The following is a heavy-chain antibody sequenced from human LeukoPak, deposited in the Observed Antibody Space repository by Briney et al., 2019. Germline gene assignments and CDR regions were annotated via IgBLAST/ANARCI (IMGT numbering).Heavy chain of an antibody. Sequence: PGGSLRLSCAASGFTFSSYEMDWVRQAPGKGLEWVSYISSSGSTIYYADSVKGRFTISRDNAKNSLYLQMNSLRAEDTAVHYCARDTRQKDTAMVPFDYWGQGTLVTVSS. D-gene: IGHD5-18*01. J-gene: IGHJ4*02. CDR1: GFTFSSYE. CDR2: ISSSGSTI. CDR3: ARDTRQKDTAMVPFDY. V-gene: IGHV3-48*03.